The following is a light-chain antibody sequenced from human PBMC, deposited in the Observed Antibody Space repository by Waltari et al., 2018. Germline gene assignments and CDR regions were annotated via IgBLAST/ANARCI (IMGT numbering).Light chain of an antibody. V-gene: IGKV3-20*01. CDR1: QSVGSA. Sequence: EIVLTQSPGTLALSPGERATLSCRASQSVGSALAWSQQKPGQAPRLLIYDAFSRATGISDKFSGSGSGTDFTLTISRVEPEDFAVYFCQMYVRLPVTFGQGTKVEVK. J-gene: IGKJ1*01. CDR2: DAF. CDR3: QMYVRLPVT.